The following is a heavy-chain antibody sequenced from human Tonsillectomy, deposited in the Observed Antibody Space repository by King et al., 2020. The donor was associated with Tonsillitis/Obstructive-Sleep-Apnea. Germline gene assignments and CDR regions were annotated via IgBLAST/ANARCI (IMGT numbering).Heavy chain of an antibody. CDR3: AHSHPRREIRYNWFGP. CDR1: GFSLSTGGVG. CDR2: IYWDGDK. Sequence: TLQESGPTLVKPTQTLTLTCTFSGFSLSTGGVGVGWIRQPPGKTLEWLALIYWDGDKRYSPSLKNRLTITKDISKNQVVLSMTNMDPVDTATYYCAHSHPRREIRYNWFGPWGQGTPVTVSS. J-gene: IGHJ5*02. V-gene: IGHV2-5*02. D-gene: IGHD1-26*01.